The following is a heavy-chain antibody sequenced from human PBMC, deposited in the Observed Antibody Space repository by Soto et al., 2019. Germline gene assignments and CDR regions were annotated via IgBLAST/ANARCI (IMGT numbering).Heavy chain of an antibody. Sequence: QITLKESGPTPVKPTQTLTLTCTFSGFSLSTSGVGVGWIRQPPVKALEWLALIYWAHDKRYSPSLQSRLTITKDTSKNQVILTMTSMDPVDTATYYCAHSVDTAMVTKWGQGTLVTVSS. J-gene: IGHJ4*02. CDR1: GFSLSTSGVG. CDR3: AHSVDTAMVTK. D-gene: IGHD5-18*01. CDR2: IYWAHDK. V-gene: IGHV2-5*02.